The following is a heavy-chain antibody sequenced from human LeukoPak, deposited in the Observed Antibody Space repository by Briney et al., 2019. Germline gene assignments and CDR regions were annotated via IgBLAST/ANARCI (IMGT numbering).Heavy chain of an antibody. J-gene: IGHJ6*02. D-gene: IGHD6-19*01. CDR3: AMALFAVAPYYYYGMDV. Sequence: GGSLRLSCAASGFTFSSYAMSWVRQAPGKGLEWVSAISGSGGSTYYADSVKGRFTISRDNSKNTLYLQMNSLRAEDTAVYYCAMALFAVAPYYYYGMDVWGQGTTVTVSS. CDR1: GFTFSSYA. V-gene: IGHV3-23*01. CDR2: ISGSGGST.